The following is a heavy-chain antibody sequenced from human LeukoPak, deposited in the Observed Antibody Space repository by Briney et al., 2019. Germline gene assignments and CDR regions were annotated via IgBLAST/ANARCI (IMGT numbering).Heavy chain of an antibody. J-gene: IGHJ6*02. Sequence: ASVKVSCKASGYTFTSYYMHWVRQAPGQGLEWMGIINPSGGSTSYAQKFQGRVTMTRDMSTSTVYMELSSLRSEDTAVYYCAGEGYGDYGIYYYGMDVWGQGTTVTVSS. CDR3: AGEGYGDYGIYYYGMDV. D-gene: IGHD4-17*01. CDR2: INPSGGST. CDR1: GYTFTSYY. V-gene: IGHV1-46*01.